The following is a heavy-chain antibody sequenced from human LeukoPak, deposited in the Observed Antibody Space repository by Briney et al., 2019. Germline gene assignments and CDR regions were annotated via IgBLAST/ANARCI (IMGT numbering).Heavy chain of an antibody. CDR3: ARRITIAAAGWGYGMDV. V-gene: IGHV3-7*03. J-gene: IGHJ6*02. Sequence: GGSLRLSCAASGFTFNNHWMSWVRQAPGKGLEWVANIRHDGSDKKYVDSVEGRFTISRDNAENSLFLQMNSLRAEDTAVYYCARRITIAAAGWGYGMDVWGQGTTVTVSS. CDR2: IRHDGSDK. CDR1: GFTFNNHW. D-gene: IGHD6-13*01.